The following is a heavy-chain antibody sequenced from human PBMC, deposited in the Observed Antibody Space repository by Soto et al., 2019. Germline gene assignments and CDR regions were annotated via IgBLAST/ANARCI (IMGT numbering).Heavy chain of an antibody. J-gene: IGHJ4*02. CDR3: TRHTVDY. Sequence: GGSLRLSCAASGFTFSSYHMHWVRQAPGKGLEWVAVIWNDGSNKWYADSVKGRFTISRDNAKSTLYLQMNSLRAEDTAVYYCTRHTVDYWGQGTLVTVSS. CDR1: GFTFSSYH. CDR2: IWNDGSNK. V-gene: IGHV3-33*01. D-gene: IGHD5-18*01.